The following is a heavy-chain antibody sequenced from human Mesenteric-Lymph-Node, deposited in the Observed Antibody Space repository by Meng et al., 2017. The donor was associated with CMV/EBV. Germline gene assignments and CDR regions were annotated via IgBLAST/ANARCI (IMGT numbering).Heavy chain of an antibody. V-gene: IGHV3-15*01. CDR3: TTDFLGYCSGGSCRYY. D-gene: IGHD2-15*01. J-gene: IGHJ4*02. CDR2: IKSKTDGGKT. CDR1: GFTFGVYA. Sequence: GGSLRLSCTASGFTFGVYAMSWVRQAPGKGLEWVGRIKSKTDGGKTDYAAPVKGRFTISRDDSKNTLYLQMNRLKTEDTAVYYCTTDFLGYCSGGSCRYYWGQGTLVTVSS.